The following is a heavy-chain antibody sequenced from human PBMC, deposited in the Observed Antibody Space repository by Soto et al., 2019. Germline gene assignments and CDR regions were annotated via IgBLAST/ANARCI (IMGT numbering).Heavy chain of an antibody. V-gene: IGHV3-23*01. CDR1: GFTFSSYA. Sequence: EVQLLESGGGLVQPGGSLRLSCATSGFTFSSYAMSWVRQAPGKGLEWVSAIGGIGRSTYYADSVKGRFTISRDNSKNTMYLQMSSLRAEDTAVYYCAKLASLYGDGRRFFDSCGQGTLVTVSS. J-gene: IGHJ4*02. CDR2: IGGIGRST. CDR3: AKLASLYGDGRRFFDS. D-gene: IGHD4-17*01.